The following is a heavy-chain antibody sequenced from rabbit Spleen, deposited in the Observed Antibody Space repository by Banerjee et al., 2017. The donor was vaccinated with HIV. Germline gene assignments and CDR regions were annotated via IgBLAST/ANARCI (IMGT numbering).Heavy chain of an antibody. CDR2: INTYTGKP. V-gene: IGHV1S45*01. CDR3: ARDLASVVGWNFSL. CDR1: GFSFSDIDV. Sequence: QEQLVESGGGLVKPEGSLTLSCKASGFSFSDIDVMCWVRQAPGKGLEWIACINTYTGKPVYATWAKGRFTISRTSSTTVTLQMTSLTAADTATHFCARDLASVVGWNFSLWGPGTLVTVS. D-gene: IGHD3-1*01. J-gene: IGHJ4*01.